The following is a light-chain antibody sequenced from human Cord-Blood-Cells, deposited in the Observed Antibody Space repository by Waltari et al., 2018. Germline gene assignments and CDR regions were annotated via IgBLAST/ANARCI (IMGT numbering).Light chain of an antibody. CDR2: WAS. V-gene: IGKV4-1*01. CDR1: QSVLYSSNNKNY. J-gene: IGKJ2*01. Sequence: DIVMTQSPDSLAVSLGERATIHCKSSQSVLYSSNNKNYLAWYQQQPGQPPKLLIYWASTRESGVPDRFSGSGSGTDFTLTISSLQAEDVAVYYCQQYYSTPPYTFGQGTKLEIK. CDR3: QQYYSTPPYT.